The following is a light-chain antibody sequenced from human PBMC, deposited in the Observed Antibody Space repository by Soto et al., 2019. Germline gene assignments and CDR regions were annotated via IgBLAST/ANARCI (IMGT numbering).Light chain of an antibody. J-gene: IGLJ3*02. Sequence: QAVVTQEPSLTVSLGGTVTLTCSSSTGAVTSTHYANWFQQKPGQPPRSLIYSTSNKYSWTPARFSGSLLGGSAALTLSDVQPEDEAEYYCQLYYGATRVFGGGTKVTVL. CDR3: QLYYGATRV. V-gene: IGLV7-43*01. CDR2: STS. CDR1: TGAVTSTHY.